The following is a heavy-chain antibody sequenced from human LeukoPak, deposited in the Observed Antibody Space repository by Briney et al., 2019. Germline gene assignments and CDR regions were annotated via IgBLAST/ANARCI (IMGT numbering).Heavy chain of an antibody. V-gene: IGHV3-7*01. CDR3: AREGRDGYNLGYYFDY. CDR1: GFTFSSYW. CDR2: KKQDGSEK. Sequence: RGSLRLSCAASGFTFSSYWMSWVRQAPGKGLDLVANKKQDGSEKYYVDSVKGRFTISRDNAKNSLYLQMNSLRAEDTAVYYCAREGRDGYNLGYYFDYWGQGTLVTVSS. D-gene: IGHD5-24*01. J-gene: IGHJ4*02.